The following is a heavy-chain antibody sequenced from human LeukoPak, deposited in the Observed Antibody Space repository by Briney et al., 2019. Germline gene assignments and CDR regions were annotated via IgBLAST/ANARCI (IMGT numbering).Heavy chain of an antibody. D-gene: IGHD3-10*01. V-gene: IGHV3-33*01. Sequence: GGSLRLSCAASGFTFSSYGMHWVRQAPGKGLEWVAVIWYDGSNKYYADSVKGRFTISRDNSKNTLYLQMNSLRAEDTAVYYCASYGSGSYLSGGRFYYCYGMDVWGQGTTVTVSS. CDR2: IWYDGSNK. J-gene: IGHJ6*02. CDR1: GFTFSSYG. CDR3: ASYGSGSYLSGGRFYYCYGMDV.